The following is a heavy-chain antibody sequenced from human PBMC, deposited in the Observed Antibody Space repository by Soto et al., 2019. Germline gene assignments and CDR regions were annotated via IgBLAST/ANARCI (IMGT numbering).Heavy chain of an antibody. CDR1: GYSFTSYW. J-gene: IGHJ6*02. D-gene: IGHD2-15*01. V-gene: IGHV5-10-1*01. CDR3: ARQLYCSGGSCYNYYYGMDV. CDR2: IDPSDSYT. Sequence: LGESLKISCKGSGYSFTSYWISWVRQMPGKGLEWMGRIDPSDSYTNYSPSFQGPVTISADKSISTAYLQWSSLKASDTAMYYCARQLYCSGGSCYNYYYGMDVWGQGTTVTVS.